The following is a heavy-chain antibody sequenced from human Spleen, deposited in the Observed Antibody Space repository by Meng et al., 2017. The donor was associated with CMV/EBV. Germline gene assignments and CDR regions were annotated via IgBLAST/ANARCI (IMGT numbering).Heavy chain of an antibody. CDR1: GYTFTNYY. J-gene: IGHJ4*02. V-gene: IGHV1-46*01. D-gene: IGHD2-15*01. CDR2: INPSGGSR. Sequence: ASVKVSCKASGYTFTNYYMHWVRQAPGQGLEWMGIINPSGGSRHYAQKFQGRVTMTRDTSTSTVYMELSSLRSEDTAVYYCTRAPEQLLPESPFDYWGQGTLVTVSS. CDR3: TRAPEQLLPESPFDY.